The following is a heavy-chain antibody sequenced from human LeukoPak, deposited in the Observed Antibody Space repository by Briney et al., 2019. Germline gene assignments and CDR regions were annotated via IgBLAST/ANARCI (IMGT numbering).Heavy chain of an antibody. D-gene: IGHD3-9*01. CDR3: ARVANLNYDILTGYPRLSAFDI. Sequence: PSETLSLTCTVSGGSISSYYWSWIRQPAGKGLEWIGRIYTSGSTNYNPSLKSRVTMSVDTSKNQFSPKLSSVTAADTAVYYCARVANLNYDILTGYPRLSAFDIWGQGTMVTVSS. J-gene: IGHJ3*02. V-gene: IGHV4-4*07. CDR1: GGSISSYY. CDR2: IYTSGST.